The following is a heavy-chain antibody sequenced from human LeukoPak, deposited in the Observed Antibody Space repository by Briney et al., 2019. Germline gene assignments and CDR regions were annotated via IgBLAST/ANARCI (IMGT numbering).Heavy chain of an antibody. D-gene: IGHD1-1*01. CDR3: TRRDNFDT. Sequence: GGSLRLSCAAAGFSFSDVAVHWVRQASGKGLEWVGRIRSKADNYATTYAVSVKGRFTISRDDSKNTTYLQMNSLKSDDTAVYYCTRRDNFDTWGQGTLVTVSS. CDR2: IRSKADNYAT. V-gene: IGHV3-73*01. J-gene: IGHJ5*02. CDR1: GFSFSDVA.